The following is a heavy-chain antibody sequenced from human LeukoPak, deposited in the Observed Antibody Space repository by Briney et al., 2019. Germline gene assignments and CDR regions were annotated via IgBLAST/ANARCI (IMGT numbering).Heavy chain of an antibody. CDR2: IIPIFGTA. D-gene: IGHD2-2*02. Sequence: SVKVSCKASGGTFSSYAISWVRQAPGQGLEWMGGIIPIFGTANYAQKSQGRVTITADESTSTAYMELSSLRSEDTAVYYCAREGIVVVPAAIGYYFDYWGQGTLVTVSS. CDR1: GGTFSSYA. J-gene: IGHJ4*02. CDR3: AREGIVVVPAAIGYYFDY. V-gene: IGHV1-69*13.